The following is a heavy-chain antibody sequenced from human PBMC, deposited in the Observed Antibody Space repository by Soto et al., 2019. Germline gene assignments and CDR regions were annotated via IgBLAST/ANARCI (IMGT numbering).Heavy chain of an antibody. V-gene: IGHV3-30*03. CDR3: ARAITMIVVAPAY. J-gene: IGHJ4*02. CDR1: GFTFSSYG. D-gene: IGHD3-22*01. Sequence: PGGSLRLSCAASGFTFSSYGMHWVRQAPGKGLEWVAVISYDGSNKYYADSVKGRFTISRDNSKNTLYLQMNSLRAEDTAVYYCARAITMIVVAPAYWGQGTLVTVSS. CDR2: ISYDGSNK.